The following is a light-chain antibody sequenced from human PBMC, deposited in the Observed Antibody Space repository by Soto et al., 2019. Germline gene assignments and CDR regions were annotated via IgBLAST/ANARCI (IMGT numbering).Light chain of an antibody. CDR1: QSFNNW. Sequence: DIQMTQSPSTLSASVGDRVTITCRASQSFNNWLAWYQQKPGKAPKLLIYKASNLESGVPSRFSGSGSGTEFTRTISSLQPDDFGNSYCQKYNSWTFGQGTKVEIK. CDR3: QKYNSWT. CDR2: KAS. J-gene: IGKJ1*01. V-gene: IGKV1-5*03.